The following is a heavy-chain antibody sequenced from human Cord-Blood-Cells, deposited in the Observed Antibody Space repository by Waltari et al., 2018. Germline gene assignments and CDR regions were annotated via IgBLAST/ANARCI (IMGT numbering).Heavy chain of an antibody. CDR3: ARDLGYGPPPDY. Sequence: EVQLVESGGGLVQPGVSLVLFCAAAASTVSRCGVTCYLQAPRRGLDCVSDISSSSSTISYADSVKGRFTISRDNAKNSLYLQMNSLSDEETAVYYCARDLGYGPPPDYWGQGTLVTVSS. V-gene: IGHV3-48*02. CDR2: ISSSSSTI. J-gene: IGHJ4*02. D-gene: IGHD5-12*01. CDR1: ASTVSRCG.